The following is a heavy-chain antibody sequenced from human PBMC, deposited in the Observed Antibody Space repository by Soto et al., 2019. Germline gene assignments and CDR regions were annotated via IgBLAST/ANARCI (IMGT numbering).Heavy chain of an antibody. CDR2: IYYSGST. CDR1: GGSISSGGYY. CDR3: ARVYCSSTSCPTGFDY. Sequence: QVQLQESGPGLVKPSQTLSLTCTVSGGSISSGGYYWSWIRQHPGKGLEWIGYIYYSGSTYYNPSLKSRVTISVDTSKNQFSLKLSSVTAADTAVYYCARVYCSSTSCPTGFDYWGQGTLVTVSS. J-gene: IGHJ4*02. V-gene: IGHV4-31*03. D-gene: IGHD2-2*01.